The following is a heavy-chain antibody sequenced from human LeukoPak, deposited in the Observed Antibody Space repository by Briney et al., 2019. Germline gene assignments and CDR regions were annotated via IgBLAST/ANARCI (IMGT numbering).Heavy chain of an antibody. CDR2: MYSGGIT. V-gene: IGHV3-66*02. D-gene: IGHD4-11*01. Sequence: GGSLRLSCAASGFIVSSNYMTWVRQTPGKGLEWVSVMYSGGITYHADSVKGRFTISRDNSKNMLYLQMNSLRPDDTGVYYCAREEMTTVGASYYFFALDVWGQGTTVTASS. CDR3: AREEMTTVGASYYFFALDV. CDR1: GFIVSSNY. J-gene: IGHJ6*02.